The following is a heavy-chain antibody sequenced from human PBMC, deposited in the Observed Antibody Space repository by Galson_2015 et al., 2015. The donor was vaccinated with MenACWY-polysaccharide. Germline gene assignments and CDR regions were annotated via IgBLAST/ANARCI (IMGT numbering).Heavy chain of an antibody. Sequence: SVKVSCKASGGTFNGYNIYWVRQAPGQGLEWMGRIIPILGNPNYAQKFQGRVTITADKSSNTVYMELGSLRSEDTAIYYCARDKGILQLDVFDIWGQGTLVTVSS. CDR3: ARDKGILQLDVFDI. CDR1: GGTFNGYN. D-gene: IGHD4-11*01. CDR2: IIPILGNP. J-gene: IGHJ3*02. V-gene: IGHV1-69*08.